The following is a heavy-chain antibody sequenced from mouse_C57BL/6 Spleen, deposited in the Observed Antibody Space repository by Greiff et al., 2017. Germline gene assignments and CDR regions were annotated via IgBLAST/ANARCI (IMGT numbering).Heavy chain of an antibody. V-gene: IGHV1-80*01. J-gene: IGHJ2*01. CDR2: IYPGDGDT. CDR3: ARGDFYYDYDDEGFDY. D-gene: IGHD2-4*01. Sequence: QVQLQQSGAELVKPGASVKISCKASGYAFSSYWMNWVKQRPGKGLEWIGQIYPGDGDTTYNGKFKGKATLTADKSSSTAYMQRSSLTSEDSAVYFCARGDFYYDYDDEGFDYWGQGTTLTVSS. CDR1: GYAFSSYW.